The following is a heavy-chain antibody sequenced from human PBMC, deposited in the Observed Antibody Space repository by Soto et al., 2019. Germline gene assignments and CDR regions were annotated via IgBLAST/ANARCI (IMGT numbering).Heavy chain of an antibody. CDR3: FYPMLSRPSLDY. D-gene: IGHD3-10*02. V-gene: IGHV1-58*01. J-gene: IGHJ4*02. CDR2: IVLGSGNS. CDR1: GFTFTNSA. Sequence: QVQLVQSGPEVRKPGTSVKVSCKASGFTFTNSAVQWVRQARGQRLEWIGWIVLGSGNSDFAQNFLERATITRDMSASTGYLELSSLRSDDTAVYYCFYPMLSRPSLDYWGQGTMVAVSS.